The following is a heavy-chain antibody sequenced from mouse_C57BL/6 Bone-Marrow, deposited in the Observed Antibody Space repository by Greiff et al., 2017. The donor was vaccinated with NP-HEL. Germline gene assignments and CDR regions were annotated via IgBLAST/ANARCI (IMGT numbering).Heavy chain of an antibody. CDR2: ISYSGST. D-gene: IGHD2-4*01. V-gene: IGHV3-1*01. Sequence: EVKVVESGPGMVKPSQSLSLTCTVTGYSITSGYDWHWIRHFPGNKLEWMGYISYSGSTNYNPSLKSRISITHDTSKNHFFLKLNSVTTEDTATYYCARGHYDFFAYWGQGTLVTVSA. J-gene: IGHJ3*01. CDR3: ARGHYDFFAY. CDR1: GYSITSGYD.